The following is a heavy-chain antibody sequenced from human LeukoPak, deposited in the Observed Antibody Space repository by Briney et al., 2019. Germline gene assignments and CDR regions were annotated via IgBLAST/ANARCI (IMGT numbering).Heavy chain of an antibody. V-gene: IGHV4-34*01. J-gene: IGHJ4*02. Sequence: SETLSLTCVVYGGSFSGYYWSWIRQPPGKGLEWIGEINHSGSTNYNPSLKSRVTISVDTSKNQFSLKLSSVTAADTAVYYCARGLLSATSGITMVRGVIEDYWGQGTLVTVSS. D-gene: IGHD3-10*01. CDR1: GGSFSGYY. CDR2: INHSGST. CDR3: ARGLLSATSGITMVRGVIEDY.